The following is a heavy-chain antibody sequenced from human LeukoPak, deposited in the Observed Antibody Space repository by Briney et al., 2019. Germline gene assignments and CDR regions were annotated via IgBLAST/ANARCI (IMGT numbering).Heavy chain of an antibody. D-gene: IGHD1-7*01. CDR2: ISWDGGST. J-gene: IGHJ4*02. Sequence: GGSLRLSCAASGFTFDDYAMQWVRQAPGKGLEWVSLISWDGGSTYYADSVKGRFTISRDNSKNSLYLQMNSLRTEDTALYYCGKDLERYNWNYFGVDYWGQGTLVTVSS. CDR1: GFTFDDYA. V-gene: IGHV3-43D*03. CDR3: GKDLERYNWNYFGVDY.